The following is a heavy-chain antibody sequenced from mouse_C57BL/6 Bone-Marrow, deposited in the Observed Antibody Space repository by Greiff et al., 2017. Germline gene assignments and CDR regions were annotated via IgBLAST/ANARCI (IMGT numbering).Heavy chain of an antibody. CDR3: ARFSSGTYWFAY. V-gene: IGHV1-55*01. J-gene: IGHJ3*01. Sequence: QVQLQQPGAELVKPGASVKMSCKASGYTFTSYWITWVKQRPGQGLEWIGDIYPGSGSTNYNEQFKSKATLTVDTSSSTAYMQLSSLTSEDSAVYYWARFSSGTYWFAYWGQGTLVTVSA. CDR2: IYPGSGST. CDR1: GYTFTSYW. D-gene: IGHD3-2*02.